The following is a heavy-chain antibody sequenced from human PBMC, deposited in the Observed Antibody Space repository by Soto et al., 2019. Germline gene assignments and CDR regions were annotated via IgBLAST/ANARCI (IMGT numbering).Heavy chain of an antibody. J-gene: IGHJ4*02. CDR2: VSIGGST. D-gene: IGHD2-15*01. CDR1: GFTCSSYG. CDR3: AKRRGAGGHFDY. V-gene: IGHV3-23*01. Sequence: PGGSLRLSRAVSGFTCSSYGMGWGRQGRGRGLEWGAVVSIGGSTHYADSVRGRFTIPRDNSKNTLSLQMNSLTAEDTAVYFCAKRRGAGGHFDYWGQGALVTVSS.